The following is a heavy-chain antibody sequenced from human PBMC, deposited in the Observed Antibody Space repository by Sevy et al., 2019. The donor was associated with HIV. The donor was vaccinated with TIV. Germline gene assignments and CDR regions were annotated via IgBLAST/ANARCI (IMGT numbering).Heavy chain of an antibody. CDR3: ATGKVNYYDTSFARV. D-gene: IGHD3-22*01. J-gene: IGHJ4*02. CDR1: GFTFSSYS. V-gene: IGHV3-21*01. CDR2: ISSSSSYI. Sequence: GGSLRLSCAASGFTFSSYSMNWVRQAPGKGLEWVSSISSSSSYIYYADSVKGRFTISRDNDKNSLYLQMNRLRAEDTAVYYCATGKVNYYDTSFARVWGQGTLVTVSS.